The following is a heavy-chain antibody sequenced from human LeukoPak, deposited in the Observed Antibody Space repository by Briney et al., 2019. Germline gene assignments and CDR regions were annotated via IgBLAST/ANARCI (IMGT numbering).Heavy chain of an antibody. Sequence: GASLRLSCVASGFTFSNYAMSWVRQAPGKGLEWVSAITGSGTNTYYADSVKGRFTISRDNSKNTVFLQMISLRHEDTAIYYCVIWGDYDVLTGYYVPDYWGQGTLVTVSS. V-gene: IGHV3-23*01. CDR3: VIWGDYDVLTGYYVPDY. CDR2: ITGSGTNT. J-gene: IGHJ4*02. CDR1: GFTFSNYA. D-gene: IGHD3-9*01.